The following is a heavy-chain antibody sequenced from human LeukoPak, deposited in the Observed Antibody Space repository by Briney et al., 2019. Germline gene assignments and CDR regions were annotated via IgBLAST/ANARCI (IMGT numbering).Heavy chain of an antibody. D-gene: IGHD6-13*01. CDR2: ISWDSGSI. CDR1: GFTFDDYA. CDR3: AKNIRSSSWYYFDY. Sequence: GGSLRLSCAASGFTFDDYAMHWVRQAPGRGLEWVSGISWDSGSIGYADSVKGRFTISRDNAKNSLYLQMNSLRAEDTALYYCAKNIRSSSWYYFDYWGQGTLVTVSS. J-gene: IGHJ4*02. V-gene: IGHV3-9*01.